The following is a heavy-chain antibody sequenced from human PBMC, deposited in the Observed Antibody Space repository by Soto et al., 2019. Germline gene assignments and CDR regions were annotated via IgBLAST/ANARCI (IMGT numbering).Heavy chain of an antibody. CDR3: AKSEAIYYGSGSYYSPAQERADPYYYYYGMDV. Sequence: SAKVSCKASGGTFSSYAISWGRQAPGQGLEWMGGIIPIFGTANYAQKFQGRVTITADKSTSTAYMELSSLRSEDTAVYYCAKSEAIYYGSGSYYSPAQERADPYYYYYGMDVWGQGTTVTVSS. V-gene: IGHV1-69*06. J-gene: IGHJ6*02. CDR2: IIPIFGTA. CDR1: GGTFSSYA. D-gene: IGHD3-10*01.